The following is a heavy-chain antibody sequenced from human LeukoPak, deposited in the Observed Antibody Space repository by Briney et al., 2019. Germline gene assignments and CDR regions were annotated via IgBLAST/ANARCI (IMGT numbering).Heavy chain of an antibody. D-gene: IGHD1-26*01. Sequence: EASVKVSCKASGYTFTGYYMHWVRQAPGQGPEWMGWIYPNNGNTNYAQKLQGRVTMTTDTSTSTAYMELRSLRSDDTAVYYCARGPIVGATCPDYWGQGTLVTVSS. CDR2: IYPNNGNT. CDR1: GYTFTGYY. CDR3: ARGPIVGATCPDY. V-gene: IGHV1-18*04. J-gene: IGHJ4*02.